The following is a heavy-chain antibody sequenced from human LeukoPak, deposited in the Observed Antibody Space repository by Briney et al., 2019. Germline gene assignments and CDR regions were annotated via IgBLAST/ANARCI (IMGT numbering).Heavy chain of an antibody. V-gene: IGHV1-2*02. J-gene: IGHJ4*02. Sequence: ASVKVSCKASGYTFTGSYMHWVRQAPGQGLEWMGWINPNSGGTNYAQKFQGRVTMTRDTSISTAYMELSRLRSDDTAVYYCAREQGRSMVRGVITNYWGQGTLVTVSS. CDR2: INPNSGGT. D-gene: IGHD3-10*01. CDR3: AREQGRSMVRGVITNY. CDR1: GYTFTGSY.